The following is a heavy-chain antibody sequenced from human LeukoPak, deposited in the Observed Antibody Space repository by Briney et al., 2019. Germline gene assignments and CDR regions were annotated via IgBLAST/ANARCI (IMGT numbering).Heavy chain of an antibody. J-gene: IGHJ5*02. Sequence: SETLSLTCSVSGDSISSSSSYWGWIRQPPGKGLEWIGSIYYSGSTYYNPSLKSRVTISVDTSKNQSSLKLSSVTAADTAVYYCARMWGKYSSSHNWFDPWGQGTLVTVSS. CDR2: IYYSGST. CDR1: GDSISSSSSY. D-gene: IGHD6-13*01. V-gene: IGHV4-39*07. CDR3: ARMWGKYSSSHNWFDP.